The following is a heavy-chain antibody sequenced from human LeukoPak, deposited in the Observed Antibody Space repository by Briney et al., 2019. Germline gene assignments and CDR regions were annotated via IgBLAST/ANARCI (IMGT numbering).Heavy chain of an antibody. CDR2: IRYNGNNK. V-gene: IGHV3-30*02. Sequence: PGGSLRLSCAVSGFTFSNYGMHWVRQAPGKGLEWVAFIRYNGNNKHYADSVKGRFTISRDNSKNMLYVQMNSLRTEDPTVYYCAKDRGYSSAWYVMGLDYWGQGTLVTVSS. J-gene: IGHJ4*02. D-gene: IGHD6-19*01. CDR3: AKDRGYSSAWYVMGLDY. CDR1: GFTFSNYG.